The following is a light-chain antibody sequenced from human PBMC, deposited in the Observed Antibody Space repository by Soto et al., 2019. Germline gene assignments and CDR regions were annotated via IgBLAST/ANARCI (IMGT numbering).Light chain of an antibody. Sequence: QPVLTQSPSASASLGASVKFTCTLNSGHSNYAIAWHQQRPEKGPRYLMKVNSDGSHNKGDGIPDRFSGSSSGAERYLSISSLQSEDEADYYCQTWDTGIQVFGGGTTVTVL. CDR2: VNSDGSH. CDR3: QTWDTGIQV. V-gene: IGLV4-69*01. J-gene: IGLJ3*02. CDR1: SGHSNYA.